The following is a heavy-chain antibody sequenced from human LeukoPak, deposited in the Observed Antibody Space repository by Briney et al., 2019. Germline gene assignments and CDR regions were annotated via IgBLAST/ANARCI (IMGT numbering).Heavy chain of an antibody. CDR3: ARQVLNGYCSSTSCYNGYYFDY. V-gene: IGHV5-51*01. CDR2: IYPGDSDT. D-gene: IGHD2-2*02. Sequence: GESLKISCKGSGYSFTSYWIGWVRQMPGKGLEWMGIIYPGDSDTRYSPSFQGQVTISADKSISTAYLQWSSLKASDTAMYYCARQVLNGYCSSTSCYNGYYFDYWGQGTLVTVSS. J-gene: IGHJ4*02. CDR1: GYSFTSYW.